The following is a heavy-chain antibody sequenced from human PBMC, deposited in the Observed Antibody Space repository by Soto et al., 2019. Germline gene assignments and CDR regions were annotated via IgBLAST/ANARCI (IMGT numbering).Heavy chain of an antibody. V-gene: IGHV3-48*02. CDR1: GFTFSSYS. CDR2: ISSSSSTL. J-gene: IGHJ4*02. Sequence: EVQLVESGVGLVQPGGSLRLSCAASGFTFSSYSMHWGRQAPGQGLEWVSYISSSSSTLYYADSVKGRFTISRDNAKNALYLQINSLRDEDTAVYYCSRDRYGSSGYEALFDYWGQGTLVTVSS. CDR3: SRDRYGSSGYEALFDY. D-gene: IGHD3-22*01.